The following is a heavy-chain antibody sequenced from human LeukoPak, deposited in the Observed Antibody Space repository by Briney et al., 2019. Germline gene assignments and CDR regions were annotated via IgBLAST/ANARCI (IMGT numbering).Heavy chain of an antibody. Sequence: SETLSLTCTVSGGSISSYYWSWIRQPPGKGLEWIGYIYYSGSTNYNPSLKSRVTMSVDTSKNQFSLKLSSVTAADTAVYYCAREEPGYCSSTSCQRPNGFDPWGQGTLVTVSS. J-gene: IGHJ5*02. V-gene: IGHV4-59*12. CDR3: AREEPGYCSSTSCQRPNGFDP. CDR1: GGSISSYY. D-gene: IGHD2-2*01. CDR2: IYYSGST.